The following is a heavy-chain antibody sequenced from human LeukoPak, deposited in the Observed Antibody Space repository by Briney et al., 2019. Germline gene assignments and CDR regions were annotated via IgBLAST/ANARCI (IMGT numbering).Heavy chain of an antibody. CDR3: GRDPRLGIRGYTYGYIDH. J-gene: IGHJ4*02. CDR2: INTNTGNP. CDR1: GYTFTNNA. Sequence: ASVKVSCKTSGYTFTNNAINWVRQAPGQGLEWMGWINTNTGNPTYAQGFFTGRYVFSLDTSASTAYLQINGLKADDTAVYYCGRDPRLGIRGYTYGYIDHWGQGTLLTVSS. D-gene: IGHD5-18*01. V-gene: IGHV7-4-1*02.